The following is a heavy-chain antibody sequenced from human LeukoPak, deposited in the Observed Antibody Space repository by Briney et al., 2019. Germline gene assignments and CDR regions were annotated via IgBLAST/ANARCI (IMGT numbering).Heavy chain of an antibody. V-gene: IGHV4-39*07. CDR3: AREVYCSSTSCLNWFDP. J-gene: IGHJ5*02. Sequence: SSETLSLTCTVSGGSISSSSYYWGWIRKPPGKGLKGIENTYYSGSTNYNPSLKSRVTISVDTSKNQFSLKLSSVTAADTAVYYCAREVYCSSTSCLNWFDPWGQGTLVTVSS. CDR2: TYYSGST. CDR1: GGSISSSSYY. D-gene: IGHD2-2*01.